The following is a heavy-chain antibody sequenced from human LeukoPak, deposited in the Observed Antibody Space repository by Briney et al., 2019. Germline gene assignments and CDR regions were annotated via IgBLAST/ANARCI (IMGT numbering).Heavy chain of an antibody. CDR2: ISWNSGSI. CDR3: AKDMSSGSSWYMDV. Sequence: PGGSLRLSCAASGFTFDDYAMRWVRQAPGKGLEWVSGISWNSGSIGYADSVKGRFTISRDNAKNSLYLQMNSLRAEDMALYYCAKDMSSGSSWYMDVWGKGTTVTVSS. V-gene: IGHV3-9*03. D-gene: IGHD1-26*01. J-gene: IGHJ6*03. CDR1: GFTFDDYA.